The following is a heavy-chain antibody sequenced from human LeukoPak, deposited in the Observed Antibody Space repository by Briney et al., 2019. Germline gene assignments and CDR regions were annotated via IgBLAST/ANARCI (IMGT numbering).Heavy chain of an antibody. J-gene: IGHJ4*02. D-gene: IGHD3-9*01. CDR2: ISSGDRT. CDR1: GFTISSYA. V-gene: IGHV3-23*01. CDR3: AKDATASPYFHWFDN. Sequence: GGSLRLSCAASGFTISSYAMNWVRQAPGKGLEWVAGISSGDRTFHAESVKGRFTISRDKSKDTLYLQMNSLRAGDTAVYYCAKDATASPYFHWFDNWGQGTQVIVSS.